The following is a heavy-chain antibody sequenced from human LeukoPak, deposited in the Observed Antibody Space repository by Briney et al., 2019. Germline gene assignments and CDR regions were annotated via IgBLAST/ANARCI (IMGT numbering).Heavy chain of an antibody. D-gene: IGHD3-10*01. J-gene: IGHJ4*02. Sequence: GGSLRLSCAGSGFPFSYYGMHWVRQAPGKGLEWVAFIREDGNKKYYAESVKGRFTISRDNSKDTLYLQMNSLRAEFTAVYYCAKSPGSRSYPHYFDYWGQGTLVTVSA. V-gene: IGHV3-30*02. CDR1: GFPFSYYG. CDR2: IREDGNKK. CDR3: AKSPGSRSYPHYFDY.